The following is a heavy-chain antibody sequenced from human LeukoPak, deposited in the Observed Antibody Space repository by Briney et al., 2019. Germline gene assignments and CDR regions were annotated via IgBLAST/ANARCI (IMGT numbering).Heavy chain of an antibody. D-gene: IGHD3-22*01. J-gene: IGHJ5*02. CDR1: GYPFNGYY. CDR3: ARDLADDFDSSAINWFDP. Sequence: GSVKVSCKASGYPFNGYYLHWVRQAPGQGLEWMGWVNPNNGDTNYAEKFEARATMTRDTSINTAYMELTSLRSDDTAVYYCARDLADDFDSSAINWFDPWGPGTLVTVSS. CDR2: VNPNNGDT. V-gene: IGHV1-2*02.